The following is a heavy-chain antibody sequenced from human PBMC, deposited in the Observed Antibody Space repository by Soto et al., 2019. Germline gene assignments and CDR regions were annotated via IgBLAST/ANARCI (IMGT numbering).Heavy chain of an antibody. J-gene: IGHJ4*02. CDR1: GGSISSSSYY. CDR3: RGTLEYYFDY. CDR2: IYYSGST. V-gene: IGHV4-39*01. Sequence: SETLSLTCTVSGGSISSSSYYWGWIRQPPGKGLEWIGSIYYSGSTYYNPSLKSRVTISVDTSKNQFSLKLSSVTAADTAVYYCRGTLEYYFDYWGQGTLVTV.